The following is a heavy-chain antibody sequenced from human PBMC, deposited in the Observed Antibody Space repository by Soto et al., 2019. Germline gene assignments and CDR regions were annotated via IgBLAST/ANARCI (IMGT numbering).Heavy chain of an antibody. D-gene: IGHD5-18*01. J-gene: IGHJ4*02. CDR2: IYYSGTT. CDR1: GGSVSSEGYY. CDR3: ARGRGYSYGPYYFDY. V-gene: IGHV4-31*03. Sequence: SETLSLTCTVSGGSVSSEGYYWSWFRQLPGKGLEWIGDIYYSGTTYHNPSLRSRLTISGDASKNQFSLKLSSVTAADTALYYCARGRGYSYGPYYFDYWGQGTLVTVSS.